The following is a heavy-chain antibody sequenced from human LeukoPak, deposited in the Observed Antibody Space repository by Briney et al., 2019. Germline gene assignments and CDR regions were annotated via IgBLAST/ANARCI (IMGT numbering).Heavy chain of an antibody. Sequence: GGSLRLSCAASGFTFSNFPMTWVRQAPGKGLEAFSSISGSGGDTYYKDSVKGRFTISRDNSENTLYLQMNSLRSEDTAVYYCATDLPAASLQWGQGTLVTVSS. V-gene: IGHV3-23*01. CDR3: ATDLPAASLQ. CDR1: GFTFSNFP. J-gene: IGHJ4*02. CDR2: ISGSGGDT. D-gene: IGHD2-2*01.